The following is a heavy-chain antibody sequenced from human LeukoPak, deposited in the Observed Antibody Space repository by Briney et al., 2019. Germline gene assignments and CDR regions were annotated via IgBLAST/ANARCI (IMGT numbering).Heavy chain of an antibody. J-gene: IGHJ5*02. CDR1: GGSISSYY. CDR2: IYYSGST. Sequence: SETLSLTCTVSGGSISSYYWSWIRQPPGKGLEWIGYIYYSGSTNYNPSLKSRVTISVDTSKNQFSLKLSSVTAADTAVYYCARALGSSWRHNWFDPWGQGTLVTVSS. CDR3: ARALGSSWRHNWFDP. D-gene: IGHD6-13*01. V-gene: IGHV4-59*01.